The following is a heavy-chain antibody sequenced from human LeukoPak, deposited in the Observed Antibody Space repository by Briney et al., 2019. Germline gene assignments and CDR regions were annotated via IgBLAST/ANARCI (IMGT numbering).Heavy chain of an antibody. CDR1: GDSVSSNSAA. V-gene: IGHV6-1*01. CDR3: AREVRYCTSSSCFPEYYGMDV. D-gene: IGHD2-2*01. Sequence: SQTLSLTCAISGDSVSSNSAAWNWIRQSPSRGLEWLGRTYYRSRWYNDYAVSVKSRITINADTSKNQFSLQLNSVTPEDTAVYYCAREVRYCTSSSCFPEYYGMDVWGQGTTVTVSS. CDR2: TYYRSRWYN. J-gene: IGHJ6*02.